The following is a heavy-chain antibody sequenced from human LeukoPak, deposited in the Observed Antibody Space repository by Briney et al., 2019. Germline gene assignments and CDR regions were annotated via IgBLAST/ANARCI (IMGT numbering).Heavy chain of an antibody. CDR2: IKQDGSEK. CDR3: ARVSGKHKFDY. V-gene: IGHV3-7*01. J-gene: IGHJ4*02. CDR1: GFTFSSYW. Sequence: SGGSLRLSCAASGFTFSSYWMSWVRQAPGKGLEWVANIKQDGSEKCYVDSVKGRFTISRDNAKNSLYLQMNSLRAEDTAVYYCARVSGKHKFDYWGQGTLVIVSS. D-gene: IGHD6-19*01.